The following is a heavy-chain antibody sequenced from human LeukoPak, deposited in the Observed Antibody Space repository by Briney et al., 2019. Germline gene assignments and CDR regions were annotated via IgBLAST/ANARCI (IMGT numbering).Heavy chain of an antibody. CDR3: ARATGWPKGSGTFNYYYGLDV. Sequence: SETLSLTCTVSGDSISSGDYYWSWIRQPPGKDLEWIGYIYHSGSRYYNPSLKTRVSISKDASKNQFPLKLISVTAADTAIYCARATGWPKGSGTFNYYYGLDVWGQGTTVTVSS. CDR1: GDSISSGDYY. J-gene: IGHJ6*02. V-gene: IGHV4-30-4*01. CDR2: IYHSGSR. D-gene: IGHD3-10*01.